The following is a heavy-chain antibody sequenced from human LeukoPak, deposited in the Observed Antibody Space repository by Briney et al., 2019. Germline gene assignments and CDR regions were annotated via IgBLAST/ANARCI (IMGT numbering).Heavy chain of an antibody. CDR2: ISAYNGNI. J-gene: IGHJ3*02. CDR1: GYTFTSYG. CDR3: ARLWSLHDAFDI. D-gene: IGHD3-10*01. V-gene: IGHV1-18*01. Sequence: ASVKVSCKASGYTFTSYGISWVRQAPGQGLEWMGWISAYNGNINYAQKLQGRVTMTTDTSTSTAYMELRSLRSDDTAVYYCARLWSLHDAFDIWGQGTMVTVSS.